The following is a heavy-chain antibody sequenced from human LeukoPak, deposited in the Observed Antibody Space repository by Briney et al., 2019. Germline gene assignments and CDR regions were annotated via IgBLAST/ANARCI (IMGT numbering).Heavy chain of an antibody. CDR1: GGSISSYY. CDR3: ARDHPQYRSGGSCTDL. D-gene: IGHD2-15*01. Sequence: SETLSLTCTVSGGSISSYYWSWIRQPPGKGLEWIGYIYYSGSTNYNPSLKSRVTISVDTSKNQFSLKLSSVTAADTAVYYCARDHPQYRSGGSCTDLWGRGTLVTVSS. CDR2: IYYSGST. J-gene: IGHJ2*01. V-gene: IGHV4-59*01.